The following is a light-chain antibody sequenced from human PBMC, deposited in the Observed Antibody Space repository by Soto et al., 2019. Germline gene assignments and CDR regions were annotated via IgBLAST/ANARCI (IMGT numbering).Light chain of an antibody. J-gene: IGKJ1*01. CDR1: QRVSSDS. Sequence: EIVLTQSPGTLSLSPGERATLSCRSSQRVSSDSLAWYQQQPGQAPRLLIYSTSNRATGIPDRFSGSGSETDFTLTITRLESEDFAVYSCHQYGSSPWTFGQGTKVDIK. CDR2: STS. V-gene: IGKV3-20*01. CDR3: HQYGSSPWT.